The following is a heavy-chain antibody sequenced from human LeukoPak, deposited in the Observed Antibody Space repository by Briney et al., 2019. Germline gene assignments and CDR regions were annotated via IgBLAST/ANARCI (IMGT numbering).Heavy chain of an antibody. V-gene: IGHV3-23*01. Sequence: GGSLRLSCAASGFTFSSYGMSWVRQAPGKGLEWVSGISGSGGSTYYADSVKGRFTISRDNSKNTLYLQMNSLRAEDTAVYYCAKTSTVTTSWFDPWGQGTLVTVSS. J-gene: IGHJ5*02. D-gene: IGHD4-17*01. CDR1: GFTFSSYG. CDR3: AKTSTVTTSWFDP. CDR2: ISGSGGST.